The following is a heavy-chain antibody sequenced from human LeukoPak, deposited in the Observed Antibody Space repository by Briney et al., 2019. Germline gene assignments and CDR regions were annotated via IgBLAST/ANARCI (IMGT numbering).Heavy chain of an antibody. CDR3: ARGGLSVAYFDY. Sequence: GGSLRLSCAASGFIFSSYEMNWVRQAPGKGLEWVSYISSSGSTIYYADSVKGRFTVSRDNAKNSLYLQMNSLRAEDTAVYYCARGGLSVAYFDYWGQGTLVTVSS. CDR2: ISSSGSTI. V-gene: IGHV3-48*03. CDR1: GFIFSSYE. J-gene: IGHJ4*02. D-gene: IGHD2-21*01.